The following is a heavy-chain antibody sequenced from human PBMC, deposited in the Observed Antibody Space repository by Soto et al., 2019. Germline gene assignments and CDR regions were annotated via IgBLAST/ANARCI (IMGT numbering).Heavy chain of an antibody. CDR3: VVAASPGPYYFDY. CDR1: GFTFSDYY. V-gene: IGHV3-11*01. CDR2: IFSSGSIR. Sequence: QVQLVESGGGMVQPGGSLKLSCATSGFTFSDYYMSWIRQTPGKGLEWISYIFSSGSIRYYAQSVKGRFTISRDNAKNSLYLQMNTLIAEDTAMYYCVVAASPGPYYFDYWGQGTLVTVSS. D-gene: IGHD2-15*01. J-gene: IGHJ4*02.